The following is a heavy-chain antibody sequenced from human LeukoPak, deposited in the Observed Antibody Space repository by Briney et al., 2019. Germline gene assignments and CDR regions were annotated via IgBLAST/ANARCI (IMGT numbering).Heavy chain of an antibody. CDR2: IYYSGST. J-gene: IGHJ5*02. D-gene: IGHD2-2*02. CDR3: ARVYCSSTSCYKRSLWFDP. V-gene: IGHV4-31*11. CDR1: GGSISSGGYS. Sequence: SQTLSLTCAVSGGSISSGGYSWSWIRQHPGKGLEWIGYIYYSGSTYYNPSLKSRVTISVDTSKNQFFLKLSSVTAADTAVYYCARVYCSSTSCYKRSLWFDPWGQGTLVTVSS.